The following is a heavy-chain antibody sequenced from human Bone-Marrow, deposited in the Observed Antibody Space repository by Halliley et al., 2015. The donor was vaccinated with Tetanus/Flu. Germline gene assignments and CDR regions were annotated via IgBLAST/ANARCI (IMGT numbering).Heavy chain of an antibody. J-gene: IGHJ4*02. D-gene: IGHD3-22*01. CDR3: ARQFLDYDSSDYIPYFDY. Sequence: NKYFADSVKGRFPISRDNSKNPLYLQSNSLRAEDTAVYYCARQFLDYDSSDYIPYFDYWGQGTLVTVSS. CDR2: NK. V-gene: IGHV3-33*01.